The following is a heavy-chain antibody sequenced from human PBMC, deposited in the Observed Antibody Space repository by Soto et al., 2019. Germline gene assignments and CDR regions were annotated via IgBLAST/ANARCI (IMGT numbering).Heavy chain of an antibody. CDR1: RITLSTAW. CDR2: IQNKXEGALT. Sequence: GGSIRISCAASRITLSTAWVSWVRQSPGKRLEWVCRIQNKXEGALTDYAAPVKGRVTISRDDSKNMFYLQMSSLITDDAAVYYGAPEWNFDDWGQGTLVTVSS. V-gene: IGHV3-15*01. D-gene: IGHD5-12*01. CDR3: APEWNFDD. J-gene: IGHJ4*02.